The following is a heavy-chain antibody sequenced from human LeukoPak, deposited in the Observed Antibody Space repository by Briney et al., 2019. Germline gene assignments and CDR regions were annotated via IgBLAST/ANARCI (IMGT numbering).Heavy chain of an antibody. D-gene: IGHD3-16*02. J-gene: IGHJ4*02. CDR3: AKVARIMITFGGVIASYYFDY. V-gene: IGHV3-23*01. CDR2: ISGSGGST. CDR1: GFTFSSYA. Sequence: PGGSLRLSCAASGFTFSSYAMSWVRQAPGKGLEWVSAISGSGGSTYYADSVKGRFTISRDNSKNTLYLQMNSLRAEDTAVYYCAKVARIMITFGGVIASYYFDYWGQGTLVTVSS.